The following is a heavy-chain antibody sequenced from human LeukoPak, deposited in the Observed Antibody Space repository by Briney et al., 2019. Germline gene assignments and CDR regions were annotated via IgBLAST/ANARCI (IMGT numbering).Heavy chain of an antibody. J-gene: IGHJ5*02. CDR3: AQARSSSGYGPLGVS. Sequence: GGSLRLSCAVSGFSVSNNFLSWVRQAPGKGLQWVTVIYANGNTYYADSVKGRFTVSRDNSKNTLFLQMDSLTVEDTAVYYCAQARSSSGYGPLGVSWGQGALVIVSS. CDR2: IYANGNT. D-gene: IGHD5-12*01. CDR1: GFSVSNNF. V-gene: IGHV3-53*01.